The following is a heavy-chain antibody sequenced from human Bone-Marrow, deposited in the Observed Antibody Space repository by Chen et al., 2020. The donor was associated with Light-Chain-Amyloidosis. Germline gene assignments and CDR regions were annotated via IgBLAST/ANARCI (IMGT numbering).Heavy chain of an antibody. Sequence: EVQLVESGGGLLQRGGSLRLSCAASGFAFSSYAMSWVRQAPGKGLEWVSTISGSGGSIYYGYSVKCRLTISRDNSKNALFLQMNSLRAEDTAVYYCAKDISYDDILPGYPADAFDIWGQGTMVTVSS. D-gene: IGHD3-9*01. CDR1: GFAFSSYA. J-gene: IGHJ3*02. CDR3: AKDISYDDILPGYPADAFDI. V-gene: IGHV3-23*04. CDR2: ISGSGGSI.